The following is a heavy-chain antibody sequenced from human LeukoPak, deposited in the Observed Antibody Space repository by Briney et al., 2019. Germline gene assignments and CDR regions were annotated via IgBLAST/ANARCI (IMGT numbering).Heavy chain of an antibody. J-gene: IGHJ6*02. Sequence: PSETLSLTCAVYGGSFSGYYWSWIRQPPGKGLEWIGEINHSGSTNYNPSLKSRVTISVDTSKNQFSLKLSSVTAADTAVYYCARGGIVLMVYAMPPHGMDVWAKGPRSPSP. CDR3: ARGGIVLMVYAMPPHGMDV. D-gene: IGHD2-8*01. CDR1: GGSFSGYY. V-gene: IGHV4-34*01. CDR2: INHSGST.